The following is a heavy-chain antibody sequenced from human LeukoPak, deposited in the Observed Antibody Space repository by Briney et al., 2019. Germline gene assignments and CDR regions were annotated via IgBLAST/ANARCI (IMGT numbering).Heavy chain of an antibody. CDR3: ASAGGYYYAHEIY. CDR2: INPNSGDT. J-gene: IGHJ4*02. D-gene: IGHD3-3*01. Sequence: VSVKVSCKASGYTFTGHYMHWVRQAPGQGPEWMGWINPNSGDTNYAQKFQGRATMTRDTSISTAYLEVTRLTSDDTAVYYCASAGGYYYAHEIYWGQGTLVTVSS. V-gene: IGHV1-2*02. CDR1: GYTFTGHY.